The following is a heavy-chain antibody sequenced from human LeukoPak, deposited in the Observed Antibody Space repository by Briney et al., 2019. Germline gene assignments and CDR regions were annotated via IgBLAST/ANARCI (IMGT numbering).Heavy chain of an antibody. CDR1: GGSISSYY. D-gene: IGHD3-16*01. V-gene: IGHV4-59*01. J-gene: IGHJ4*02. Sequence: SETLSLTCTVSGGSISSYYWSWIRQPPGKGLEWIGYIYYSGSTNYNPSLKSRVTISVDTSKNQFSLKLSSVTAADTAVYYCAKSGDYLWDYWGQGTLVTVSS. CDR2: IYYSGST. CDR3: AKSGDYLWDY.